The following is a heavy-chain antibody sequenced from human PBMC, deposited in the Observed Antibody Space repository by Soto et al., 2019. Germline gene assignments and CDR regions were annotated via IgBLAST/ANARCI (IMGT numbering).Heavy chain of an antibody. CDR1: GYSFTSYW. CDR2: IDPSDSYT. D-gene: IGHD6-6*01. J-gene: IGHJ6*02. Sequence: PGESLTISCKGSGYSFTSYWISWVRQMPGKGLEWMGRIDPSDSYTNYSPTFQGHVTISADKSISTAYLQWSSLKASDTAMYYCARPGGYSSSRFSHYYYYYGMDVWGQGTTVTVSS. V-gene: IGHV5-10-1*01. CDR3: ARPGGYSSSRFSHYYYYYGMDV.